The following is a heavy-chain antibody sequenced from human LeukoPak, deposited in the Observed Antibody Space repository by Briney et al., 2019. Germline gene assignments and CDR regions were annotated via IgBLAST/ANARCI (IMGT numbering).Heavy chain of an antibody. CDR2: IIPILGIA. D-gene: IGHD3-16*02. J-gene: IGHJ4*02. CDR3: ARSGEYDYVWGSYRPVFDY. V-gene: IGHV1-69*04. Sequence: SVKVSCKASGGTFSSYAISWVRQAPGQGLEWMGRIIPILGIANYAQKFQGRVTITADKSTSTAYMELNSLRAEDTAVYYCARSGEYDYVWGSYRPVFDYWGQGTLVTVSS. CDR1: GGTFSSYA.